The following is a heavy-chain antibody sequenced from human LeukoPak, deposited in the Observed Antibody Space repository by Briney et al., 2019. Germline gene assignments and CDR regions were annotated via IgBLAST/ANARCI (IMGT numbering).Heavy chain of an antibody. J-gene: IGHJ4*02. V-gene: IGHV1-2*02. Sequence: ASVKVSCKASGYTFTGYYMHWVRQAPGQGVEGMGWINPNSGGTNYAQKFQGRDTMTRDTSISTAYMELSRLRSDDTAVYYCARVTAAAGKVPTEFDYWGQGTLVTVSS. CDR3: ARVTAAAGKVPTEFDY. D-gene: IGHD6-13*01. CDR2: INPNSGGT. CDR1: GYTFTGYY.